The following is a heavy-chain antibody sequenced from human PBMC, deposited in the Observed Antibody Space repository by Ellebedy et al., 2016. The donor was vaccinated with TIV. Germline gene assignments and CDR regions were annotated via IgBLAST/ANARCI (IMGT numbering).Heavy chain of an antibody. J-gene: IGHJ4*02. V-gene: IGHV3-15*01. CDR2: IKSKTAGGAA. Sequence: GGSLTLSCAASGFTVSNAWMNWVRPAPGKRLACVGRIKSKTAGGAADYAAPVKGRFTISRDDSKNTLYLQMNSLKTEDTAVYFCTTVYRYNYDSVWGQGTLVTVSS. D-gene: IGHD5-18*01. CDR1: GFTVSNAW. CDR3: TTVYRYNYDSV.